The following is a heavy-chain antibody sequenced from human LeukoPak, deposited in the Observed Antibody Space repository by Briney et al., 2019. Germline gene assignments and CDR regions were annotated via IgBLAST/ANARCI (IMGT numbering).Heavy chain of an antibody. CDR2: ISYDGSNK. V-gene: IGHV3-30*18. Sequence: GRSLRLSCAASGFTFSSYAMHWVRQAPGKGLEWVAVISYDGSNKYYADSVKGRFTISRDNSKNTLYLQMISLRAEDTAVYYCAKDRAGSGWYYFDFWGQGTLVTVSS. CDR1: GFTFSSYA. D-gene: IGHD6-19*01. CDR3: AKDRAGSGWYYFDF. J-gene: IGHJ4*02.